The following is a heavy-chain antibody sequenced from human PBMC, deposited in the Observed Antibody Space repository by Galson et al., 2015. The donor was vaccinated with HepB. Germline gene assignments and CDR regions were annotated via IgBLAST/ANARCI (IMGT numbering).Heavy chain of an antibody. J-gene: IGHJ4*02. CDR2: IRYDGSNK. D-gene: IGHD2-21*02. Sequence: SLRLSCAASGSTFSSYGMHWVRQAPGKGLEWVAFIRYDGSNKYYADSVKGRFTISRDNSKNTLYLQMNSLRAEDTAVYYCAKDRGEGLAYCGGDCYSLDYWGQGTLVTVSS. CDR3: AKDRGEGLAYCGGDCYSLDY. V-gene: IGHV3-30*02. CDR1: GSTFSSYG.